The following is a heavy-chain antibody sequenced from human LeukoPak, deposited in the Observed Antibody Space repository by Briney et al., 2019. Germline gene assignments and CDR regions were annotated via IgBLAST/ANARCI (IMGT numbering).Heavy chain of an antibody. D-gene: IGHD2-2*03. Sequence: ASVKVSCKASGYTFTGYYMHWVRQAPGQGLEWMGWINPNSGGTNYAQKFQGRVTMTRDTSISTAYMELSRLRSDDTAVYYCASGYCSSTSCTPGDAFDIWGQGTMVTVSS. V-gene: IGHV1-2*02. CDR3: ASGYCSSTSCTPGDAFDI. CDR2: INPNSGGT. CDR1: GYTFTGYY. J-gene: IGHJ3*02.